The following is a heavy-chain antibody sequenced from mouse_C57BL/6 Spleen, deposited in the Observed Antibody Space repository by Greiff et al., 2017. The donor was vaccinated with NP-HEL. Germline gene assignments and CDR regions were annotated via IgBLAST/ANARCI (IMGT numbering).Heavy chain of an antibody. Sequence: EVMLVESGGDLVKPGGSLKLSCAASGFTFSSYGMSWVRQTPDKRLEWVATISSGGSYTYYPDSVKGRFTISRDNAKNTLYLQMSSLKSEDTAMYYCARVTDYDVNWYFDVWGTGTTVTVSS. CDR1: GFTFSSYG. CDR3: ARVTDYDVNWYFDV. J-gene: IGHJ1*03. CDR2: ISSGGSYT. D-gene: IGHD2-4*01. V-gene: IGHV5-6*01.